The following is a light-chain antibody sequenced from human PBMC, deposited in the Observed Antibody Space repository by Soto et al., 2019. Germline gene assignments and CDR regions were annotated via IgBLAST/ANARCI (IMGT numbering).Light chain of an antibody. J-gene: IGKJ1*01. CDR1: QSVDSGY. CDR3: QQYSSSPWT. CDR2: GAS. V-gene: IGKV3-20*01. Sequence: EIVLTQSPGTLSLSPGERATLSCRASQSVDSGYLAWYQQRPGRATRLLIHGASSTAAGIPDRFSGSGSGTDFTLTISRLEPEDFAVYFCQQYSSSPWTFGQGTKVDIK.